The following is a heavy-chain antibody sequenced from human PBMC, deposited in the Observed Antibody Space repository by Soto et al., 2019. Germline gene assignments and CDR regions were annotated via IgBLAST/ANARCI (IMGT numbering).Heavy chain of an antibody. CDR1: GVSISSFY. D-gene: IGHD5-18*01. J-gene: IGHJ4*02. CDR2: IYSGEII. CDR3: ANVSYVGGNDY. Sequence: PSETLSLTCTVSGVSISSFYWSWIRQPAGKGLEWIGRIYSGEIINYNPALKSRSTISLDTSKSQFSLKLSSVTAADPDVYFCANVSYVGGNDYSGPGTQVTVSS. V-gene: IGHV4-4*07.